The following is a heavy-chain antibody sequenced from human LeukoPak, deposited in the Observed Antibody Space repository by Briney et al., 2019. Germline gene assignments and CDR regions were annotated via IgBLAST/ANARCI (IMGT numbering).Heavy chain of an antibody. Sequence: GGSLRLSCAASGFTFSSYWMHWVRQAPGKGLVWVSRINSDGSNTDYADSVKGRFTISRDNAKNTLYLQVNSLRAEDTAPYYCAKAPGSGYAYGYFDSWGQGTPVTVSS. CDR3: AKAPGSGYAYGYFDS. CDR2: INSDGSNT. V-gene: IGHV3-74*01. D-gene: IGHD5-18*01. J-gene: IGHJ4*02. CDR1: GFTFSSYW.